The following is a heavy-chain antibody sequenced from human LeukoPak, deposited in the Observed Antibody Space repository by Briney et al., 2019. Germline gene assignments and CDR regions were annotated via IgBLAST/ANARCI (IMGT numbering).Heavy chain of an antibody. Sequence: GGSLRLSCAASGFTLSSYWMSWVRQAPGKGLEWVANMKLDESEKYYVDSVKGRFTISRDNAKNSLYLQMNGLRAEDTAVYYCARGTLEHCSGASCYPLDSWGQGTLVTVSS. CDR2: MKLDESEK. V-gene: IGHV3-7*05. CDR3: ARGTLEHCSGASCYPLDS. D-gene: IGHD2-15*01. CDR1: GFTLSSYW. J-gene: IGHJ5*01.